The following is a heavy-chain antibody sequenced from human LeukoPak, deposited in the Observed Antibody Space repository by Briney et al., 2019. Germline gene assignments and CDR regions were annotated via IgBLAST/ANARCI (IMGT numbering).Heavy chain of an antibody. CDR1: GYTFTSYY. V-gene: IGHV1-46*01. Sequence: ASVKVSCKASGYTFTSYYMHWVRQAPGQGLEWMGITNPSGGSTGYAQKFKGRVTMTRDTSTSTVYMELSSLRSEDTAVYYCARGHYDFWSGFPSNWFDPWGQGTLVTVSS. CDR3: ARGHYDFWSGFPSNWFDP. J-gene: IGHJ5*02. D-gene: IGHD3-3*01. CDR2: TNPSGGST.